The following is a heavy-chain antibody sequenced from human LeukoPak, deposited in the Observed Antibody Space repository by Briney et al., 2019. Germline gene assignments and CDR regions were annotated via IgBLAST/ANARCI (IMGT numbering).Heavy chain of an antibody. V-gene: IGHV1-24*01. CDR1: GYTLTELS. Sequence: ASVKVSCKVSGYTLTELSMHWVRQAPGKGLEWVGGFDPEDGETIYAQKFQGRVTMTEDTSTDTAYMELSSLRSEDTAVYYGATAGMVRGVIMYNWFDPWGQGTLVTVSS. J-gene: IGHJ5*02. CDR3: ATAGMVRGVIMYNWFDP. D-gene: IGHD3-10*01. CDR2: FDPEDGET.